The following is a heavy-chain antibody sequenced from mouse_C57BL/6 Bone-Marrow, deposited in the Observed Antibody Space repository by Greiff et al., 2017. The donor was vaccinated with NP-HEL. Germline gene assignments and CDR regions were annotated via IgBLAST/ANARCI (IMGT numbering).Heavy chain of an antibody. CDR2: IYPRSGNT. CDR3: AREEGYYGSRNGFAY. V-gene: IGHV1-81*01. J-gene: IGHJ3*01. Sequence: QVQLQQSGAELARPGASVKLSCKASGYTFTSYGISWVKQRPGQGLEWIGEIYPRSGNTYYNEKLKGKATLTADKSSSTAYMELRSLTSEDSAVYFCAREEGYYGSRNGFAYWGQGTLVTVSA. D-gene: IGHD1-1*01. CDR1: GYTFTSYG.